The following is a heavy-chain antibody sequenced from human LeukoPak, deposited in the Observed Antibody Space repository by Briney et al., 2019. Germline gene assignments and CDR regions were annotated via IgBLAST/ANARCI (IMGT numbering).Heavy chain of an antibody. D-gene: IGHD3-9*01. CDR1: GGSISSSSYY. CDR3: ARPLRYFDWLAESHAFDI. V-gene: IGHV4-39*01. CDR2: IYYSGST. Sequence: SETLSLTCTVSGGSISSSSYYWGWIRQPPGKGLEWIGSIYYSGSTYYNPSLKSRVTISVDTSKNQFSLKLSSVTAADTAVYYCARPLRYFDWLAESHAFDIWGQGTMVTVPS. J-gene: IGHJ3*02.